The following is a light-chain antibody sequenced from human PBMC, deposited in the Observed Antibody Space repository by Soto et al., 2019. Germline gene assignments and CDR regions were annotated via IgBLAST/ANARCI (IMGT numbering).Light chain of an antibody. CDR2: EVS. Sequence: QSVLTQPASVSGSPGQSITISRTGSSSDVGNSNLASWYQQHPGKAPKLMIYEVSYRPSGVSNRFSGSKSGNTASLTISGLQAEDEADYYCCSYAGASAVIFGGGTKVTVL. CDR1: SSDVGNSNL. CDR3: CSYAGASAVI. V-gene: IGLV2-23*02. J-gene: IGLJ2*01.